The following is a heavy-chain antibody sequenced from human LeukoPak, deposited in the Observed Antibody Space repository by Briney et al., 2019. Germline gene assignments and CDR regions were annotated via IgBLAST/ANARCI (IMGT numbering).Heavy chain of an antibody. CDR2: IHYSGST. CDR3: ARVEEGYGSGRRENYYYYYMDV. J-gene: IGHJ6*03. Sequence: SETLSLTCTVSGGSITSYYWSWIRQPPGKGLEWIGYIHYSGSTHYNPSLKSRVTITVDTSKNQLSLKLSSVTAADTAVYYCARVEEGYGSGRRENYYYYYMDVWGKGTTVTVSS. CDR1: GGSITSYY. V-gene: IGHV4-59*01. D-gene: IGHD3-10*01.